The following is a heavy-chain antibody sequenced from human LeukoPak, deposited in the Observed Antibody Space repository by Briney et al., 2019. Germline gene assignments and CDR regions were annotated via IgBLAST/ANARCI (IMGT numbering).Heavy chain of an antibody. CDR2: ISGSGLNT. CDR1: GFTFSSYA. V-gene: IGHV3-23*01. CDR3: AHPSTPDYGGLDY. D-gene: IGHD4-17*01. J-gene: IGHJ4*02. Sequence: GGSLRLSCAASGFTFSSYAMTWVRQAPGKGLEWVSLISGSGLNTYYADSVKGRFTISRDNSKNTLYLQMNSLRAEDTAVYYCAHPSTPDYGGLDYWGQGTLVTVSS.